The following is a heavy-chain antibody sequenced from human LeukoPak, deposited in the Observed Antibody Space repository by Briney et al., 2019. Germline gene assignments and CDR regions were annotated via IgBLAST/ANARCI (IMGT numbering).Heavy chain of an antibody. CDR2: ISSSGSTI. CDR3: ARLGRWLQLGYFQH. J-gene: IGHJ1*01. Sequence: PGGSLRLSCAASGFTFSDYYMSWIRQAPGKGLEWVSYISSSGSTIYYADSVRGRFTISRDNAKNSLYLQMNSLRAEDTAVYYCARLGRWLQLGYFQHWGQGTLVTVSS. V-gene: IGHV3-11*01. D-gene: IGHD5-24*01. CDR1: GFTFSDYY.